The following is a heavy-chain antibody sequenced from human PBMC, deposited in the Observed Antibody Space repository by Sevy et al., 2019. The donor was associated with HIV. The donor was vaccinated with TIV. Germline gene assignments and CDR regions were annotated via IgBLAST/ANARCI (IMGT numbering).Heavy chain of an antibody. CDR3: TTDRYSYGPGFDY. D-gene: IGHD5-18*01. CDR2: IKSKIDGGTT. V-gene: IGHV3-15*01. CDR1: GFIFSNAW. J-gene: IGHJ4*02. Sequence: GGSLRLSCAASGFIFSNAWMSWVRQAPGKGLEWVGRIKSKIDGGTTDHAAPVKGRFTISRDDSKNTLYLQMNSLKTEDTAVYYCTTDRYSYGPGFDYWGQGTLVTVSS.